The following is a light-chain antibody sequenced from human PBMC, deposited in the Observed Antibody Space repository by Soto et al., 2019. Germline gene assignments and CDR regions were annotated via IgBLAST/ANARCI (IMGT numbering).Light chain of an antibody. V-gene: IGKV4-1*01. CDR2: WAS. J-gene: IGKJ3*01. CDR1: QSVLYNSKNKNF. CDR3: QQYNTWPFT. Sequence: DIVMTQSPDSLAVSLGERATIHCKSSQSVLYNSKNKNFLAWYQQKPGHPPKLLFYWASTRESGVPDRFSGSGSGTEFTLTITSLQSEDFAVYYCQQYNTWPFTFGPGTKVDIK.